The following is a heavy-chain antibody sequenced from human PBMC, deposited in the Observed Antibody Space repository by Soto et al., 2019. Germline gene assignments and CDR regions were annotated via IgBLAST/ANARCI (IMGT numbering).Heavy chain of an antibody. V-gene: IGHV3-23*01. J-gene: IGHJ5*02. CDR2: ISGSGGST. Sequence: GGSLRLSCAASGFTFSSYAMSWVRQAPGKGLEWVSAISGSGGSTYYADSVKGRFTISRDNSKNTLYLQMNSLRAEDTAVYYWAKDRRHYSSSRYHWFDPWRQGTLVTVCS. CDR1: GFTFSSYA. CDR3: AKDRRHYSSSRYHWFDP. D-gene: IGHD6-13*01.